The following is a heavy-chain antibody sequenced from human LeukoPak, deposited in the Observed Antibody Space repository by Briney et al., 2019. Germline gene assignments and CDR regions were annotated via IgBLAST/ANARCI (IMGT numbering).Heavy chain of an antibody. CDR2: ISGGGGST. CDR3: AKVDTAMVTLAC. V-gene: IGHV3-23*01. D-gene: IGHD5-18*01. Sequence: GGSLRLSCAASGFTFSSYAMSWVRQAPGKGLEWVSGISGGGGSTYYADSVKGRFTISRDNSKNTLYLQMNSLRAEDTAVYYCAKVDTAMVTLACWGQGTLVTVSS. J-gene: IGHJ4*02. CDR1: GFTFSSYA.